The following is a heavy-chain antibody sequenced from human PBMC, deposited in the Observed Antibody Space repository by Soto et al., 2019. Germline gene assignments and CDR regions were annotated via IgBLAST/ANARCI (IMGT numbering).Heavy chain of an antibody. D-gene: IGHD6-19*01. J-gene: IGHJ4*02. Sequence: GGSLRLSCAASGFTFSSYGMHWVRQAPGKGLEWVAVIWYDGSNKYYADSVKCRFTISRDNSKNTLYLQMNSLRAEDTAVYYCAREAPIKQSLVNYFDYWGQGTLVAVAS. V-gene: IGHV3-33*01. CDR2: IWYDGSNK. CDR3: AREAPIKQSLVNYFDY. CDR1: GFTFSSYG.